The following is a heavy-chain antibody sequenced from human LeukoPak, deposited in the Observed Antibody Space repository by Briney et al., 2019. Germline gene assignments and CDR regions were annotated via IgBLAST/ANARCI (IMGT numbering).Heavy chain of an antibody. CDR3: AKAKKVGAIFYYFDY. J-gene: IGHJ4*02. D-gene: IGHD1-26*01. Sequence: PGGSLRLSCAASGFTFSSYAMHWVRQAPGKGLEWVAVISYDGSNKYYADSVKGRFTISRDNSKNTLYLQMNSLRAEDTAVYYCAKAKKVGAIFYYFDYWGQGTLVTVSS. CDR1: GFTFSSYA. V-gene: IGHV3-30-3*01. CDR2: ISYDGSNK.